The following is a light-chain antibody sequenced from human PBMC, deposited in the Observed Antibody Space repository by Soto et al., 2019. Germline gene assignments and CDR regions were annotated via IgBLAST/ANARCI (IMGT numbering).Light chain of an antibody. CDR2: NVN. J-gene: IGLJ1*01. Sequence: QSALTQSASVSGSPGQSITISCTGTSSDVGNYNYVSWYQQHPGEVPKLVIFNVNSRPSGVSNRFSGSKSGNTASLTISGLQAEDEADYYCSSFTSSTTYVFGTGTKVTVL. CDR1: SSDVGNYNY. CDR3: SSFTSSTTYV. V-gene: IGLV2-14*01.